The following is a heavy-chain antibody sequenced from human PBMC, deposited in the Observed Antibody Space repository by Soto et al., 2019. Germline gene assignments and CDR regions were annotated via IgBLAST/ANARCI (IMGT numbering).Heavy chain of an antibody. D-gene: IGHD4-17*01. J-gene: IGHJ5*02. Sequence: GASVKVSCKASGYTFTTYYIHWVRQAPGHGLEWMGIINPSGGSTNYAQKFQGRVTVTSDTSTSTVYMELSSLRTEGTAVYYCARVIVPTTVTTSNWFDPWGQGXLVTVYS. V-gene: IGHV1-46*01. CDR3: ARVIVPTTVTTSNWFDP. CDR2: INPSGGST. CDR1: GYTFTTYY.